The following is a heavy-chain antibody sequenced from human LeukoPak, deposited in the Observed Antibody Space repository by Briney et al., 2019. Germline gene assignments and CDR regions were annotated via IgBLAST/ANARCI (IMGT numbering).Heavy chain of an antibody. V-gene: IGHV1-2*02. J-gene: IGHJ4*02. CDR1: GYTFTGYY. D-gene: IGHD3-22*01. Sequence: GASVKVSCKASGYTFTGYYMHWVRQATGQGLEWMGWINPNSGGTNYAQKFQGRVTMTRDTSISTAYMELSRLRSDDTAVYYCARMYYYDSSGYYEGFDYWGQGTLVTVSS. CDR3: ARMYYYDSSGYYEGFDY. CDR2: INPNSGGT.